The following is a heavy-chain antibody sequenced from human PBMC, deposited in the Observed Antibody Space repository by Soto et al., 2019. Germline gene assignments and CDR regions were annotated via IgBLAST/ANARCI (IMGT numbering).Heavy chain of an antibody. J-gene: IGHJ6*02. Sequence: QVQLVQSGAEVKKPGASVKVSCKASGYSFSDYTMHWVRRAPGQPPEWMARINTGTASTEYSQKFQGRVTITRDTSATTAYMDLSSLRSEDTAVYYCARGPQDSYGMDVWGQGTMVT. V-gene: IGHV1-3*04. CDR1: GYSFSDYT. CDR3: ARGPQDSYGMDV. CDR2: INTGTAST.